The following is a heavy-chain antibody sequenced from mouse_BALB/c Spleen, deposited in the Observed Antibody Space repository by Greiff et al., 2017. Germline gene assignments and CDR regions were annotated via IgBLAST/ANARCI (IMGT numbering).Heavy chain of an antibody. J-gene: IGHJ4*01. CDR2: INPSTGYT. CDR1: GYTFTSYW. V-gene: IGHV1-7*01. D-gene: IGHD1-1*01. CDR3: ARRGYGSYAMDY. Sequence: QVQLQQSGAELAKPGASVKMSCKASGYTFTSYWMHWVKQRPGQGLEWIGYINPSTGYTEYNQKFKDKATLTADKSSSTAYMQLSSLTSEDSAVYYCARRGYGSYAMDYWGQGTSVTVSS.